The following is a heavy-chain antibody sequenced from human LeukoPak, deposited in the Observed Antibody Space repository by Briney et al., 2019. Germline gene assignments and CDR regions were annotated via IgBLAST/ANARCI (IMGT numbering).Heavy chain of an antibody. CDR3: ARFKDYYYYMDV. CDR2: IYYSGST. Sequence: PSETLSLTCTVSGASISSNYYWWGWIRQPPGKGLEWIGSIYYSGSTYYNPSLKSRATVSVDTSKNQFSLKLSSVTAADTAVYYCARFKDYYYYMDVWRKGTTITVSS. J-gene: IGHJ6*03. V-gene: IGHV4-39*01. CDR1: GASISSNYYW.